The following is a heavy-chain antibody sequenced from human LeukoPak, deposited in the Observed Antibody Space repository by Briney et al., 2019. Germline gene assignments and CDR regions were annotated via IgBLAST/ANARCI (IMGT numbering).Heavy chain of an antibody. CDR1: GFPFSAYD. J-gene: IGHJ2*01. Sequence: GGSLRLSCATSGFPFSAYDMHWVRQAPGKGLEWVSAFGSAGDAYYPGAVKGRFTISRDYATDSLYLQMNSLRAGDTAVYFCVRGALPGDNWYFDLWGRGTLVTVSS. CDR3: VRGALPGDNWYFDL. CDR2: FGSAGDA. V-gene: IGHV3-13*01.